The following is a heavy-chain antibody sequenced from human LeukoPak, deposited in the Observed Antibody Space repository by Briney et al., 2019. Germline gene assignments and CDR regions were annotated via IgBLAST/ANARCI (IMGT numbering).Heavy chain of an antibody. CDR3: AKMKGHPLPKYYMDV. D-gene: IGHD1-26*01. CDR2: ISGSGDNT. V-gene: IGHV3-23*01. Sequence: GGSLRLSCAASGFTFRGFAMSWVRRTPGKGLEWVSGISGSGDNTLYADSVKGRFTISRDNSKNTLYLEMNSLRAEDTAIYYCAKMKGHPLPKYYMDVWGQGTTVTVSS. J-gene: IGHJ6*01. CDR1: GFTFRGFA.